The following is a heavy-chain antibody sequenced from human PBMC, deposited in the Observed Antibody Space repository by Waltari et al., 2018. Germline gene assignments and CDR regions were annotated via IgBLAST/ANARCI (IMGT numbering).Heavy chain of an antibody. CDR1: GYSISTGYY. CDR2: IYHSGST. V-gene: IGHV4-38-2*02. CDR3: ARDAPLTGTTSVSD. J-gene: IGHJ4*02. Sequence: QVQLQESGPGLVKPSETLSLTCAVSGYSISTGYYLGWNRRPPGKGLEWIGSIYHSGSTYYNPSLKSRVTISVDTSKNQFSLKLSSVTAADTAVYYCARDAPLTGTTSVSDWGQGTLVTVSS. D-gene: IGHD1-7*01.